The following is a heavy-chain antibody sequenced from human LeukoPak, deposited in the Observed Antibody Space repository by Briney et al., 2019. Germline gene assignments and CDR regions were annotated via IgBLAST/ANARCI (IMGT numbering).Heavy chain of an antibody. J-gene: IGHJ4*02. V-gene: IGHV4-59*01. CDR1: GGSISNYY. CDR3: ARGVVAAAGRTFDF. CDR2: ISYSGNT. D-gene: IGHD6-13*01. Sequence: SETLSLTYTVSGGSISNYYWTWIRQPPGKGLEWIGFISYSGNTNYNPSLKSRVTISLDTSKNQFSLKLISVTAADTAVNYCARGVVAAAGRTFDFWGQGTLVTVSS.